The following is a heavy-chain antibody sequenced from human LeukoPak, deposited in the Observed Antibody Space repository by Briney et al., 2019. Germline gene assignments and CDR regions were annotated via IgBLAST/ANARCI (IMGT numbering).Heavy chain of an antibody. CDR2: IYYSGST. J-gene: IGHJ4*02. D-gene: IGHD3-22*01. V-gene: IGHV4-39*07. Sequence: TSSETLSLTCTVSGGSISSSSYYWGWIRQPPGKGLEWIGSIYYSGSTYYNPSLKSRVTISVDTSKNQFSLKLSSVTAADTAVYYCAREDDSSGYVDYWGQGTLVTVSS. CDR3: AREDDSSGYVDY. CDR1: GGSISSSSYY.